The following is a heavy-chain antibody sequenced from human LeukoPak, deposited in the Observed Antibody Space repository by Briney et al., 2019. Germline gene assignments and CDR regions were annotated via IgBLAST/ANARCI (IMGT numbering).Heavy chain of an antibody. V-gene: IGHV3-66*04. CDR1: GFTVSSNY. J-gene: IGHJ5*02. CDR2: IYSGGST. Sequence: PGGSLRLSCEASGFTVSSNYMSWVRQAPGKGLEWVSVIYSGGSTYYADSVKSRFSISRDNSIDTLYLQMSRLRVEDTAVYYCAGHDWFDPWGQGTLVTVSS. CDR3: AGHDWFDP.